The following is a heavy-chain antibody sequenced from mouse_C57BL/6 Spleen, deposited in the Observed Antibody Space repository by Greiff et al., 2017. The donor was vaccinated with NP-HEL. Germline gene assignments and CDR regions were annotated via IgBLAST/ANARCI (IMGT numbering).Heavy chain of an antibody. V-gene: IGHV1-72*01. CDR3: ARSRPTAQATMDY. J-gene: IGHJ2*01. D-gene: IGHD3-2*02. CDR2: IDPNSGGT. CDR1: GYTFTSYW. Sequence: QVQLQQPGAELVKPGASVKLSCKASGYTFTSYWMHWVKQRPGRGLEWIGRIDPNSGGTKYNEKFKSKATLTVDKPSSTAYMQLSSLTSEDSAVYYCARSRPTAQATMDYWGQGTTLTVSS.